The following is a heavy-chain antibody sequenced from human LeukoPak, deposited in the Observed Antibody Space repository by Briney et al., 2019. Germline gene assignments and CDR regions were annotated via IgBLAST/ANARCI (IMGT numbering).Heavy chain of an antibody. CDR3: AKSEEQLAFDY. J-gene: IGHJ4*02. Sequence: PGGSLRLSCAASGFTFSSYGMHWVRQAPGKGLEWVAVIWYDGSNKYYADSVKGRFTTSRDNSKNTLYLQMNSLRAEDTAVYYCAKSEEQLAFDYWGQGTLVTVSS. CDR1: GFTFSSYG. D-gene: IGHD6-6*01. V-gene: IGHV3-33*06. CDR2: IWYDGSNK.